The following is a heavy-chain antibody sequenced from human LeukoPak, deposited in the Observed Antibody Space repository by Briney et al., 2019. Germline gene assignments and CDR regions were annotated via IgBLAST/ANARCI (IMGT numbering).Heavy chain of an antibody. CDR1: GFTFSNFG. CDR3: AKALAAAGTGNYFDY. CDR2: ISASSRT. J-gene: IGHJ4*02. V-gene: IGHV3-23*01. D-gene: IGHD6-13*01. Sequence: GGSLRLSCAASGFTFSNFGISWVRQAPGKGLEWVSSISASSRTYYADSVKGRFTISRDNSKNTLHLQMNSLRAEDTAVYYCAKALAAAGTGNYFDYWGQGTLVTVSS.